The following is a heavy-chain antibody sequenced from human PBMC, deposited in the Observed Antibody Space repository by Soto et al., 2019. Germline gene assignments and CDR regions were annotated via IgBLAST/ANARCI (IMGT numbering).Heavy chain of an antibody. Sequence: QVQLVQSGAEVKKPGSSVKVSCKASGGTFSSYTISWVRQAPGQGLEWMGRIIPILGIANYAQKFQGRVTITADKSTSTAYMELSSLRSEDTAVYYCARDRGDIVVVVAANNWFDPWGQGTLVTVSS. CDR1: GGTFSSYT. CDR2: IIPILGIA. D-gene: IGHD2-15*01. CDR3: ARDRGDIVVVVAANNWFDP. V-gene: IGHV1-69*08. J-gene: IGHJ5*02.